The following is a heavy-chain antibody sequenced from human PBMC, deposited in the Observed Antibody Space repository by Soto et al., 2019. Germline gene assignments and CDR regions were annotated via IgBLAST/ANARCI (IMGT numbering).Heavy chain of an antibody. D-gene: IGHD6-13*01. J-gene: IGHJ6*02. CDR1: GGTFSSYA. Sequence: ASVKVSCKASGGTFSSYAISWVRQAPGQGLEWMGGIIPIFGTANYAQKFQGRVTITADKSTSTAYMELSSLRSEDTAVYYCARSVPIAAAHYYYYGMDVWGQGTTVTVSS. V-gene: IGHV1-69*06. CDR3: ARSVPIAAAHYYYYGMDV. CDR2: IIPIFGTA.